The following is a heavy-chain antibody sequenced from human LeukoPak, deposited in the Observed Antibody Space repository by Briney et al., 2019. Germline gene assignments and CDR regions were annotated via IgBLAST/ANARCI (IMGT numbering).Heavy chain of an antibody. J-gene: IGHJ5*02. Sequence: ASVKVSCKASGGTFSSYTISWVRQAPGQGLEWMGGIIPIFGTTNYAQKFQGRVTITADESTSTAYMELSSLRSEDTAVYYCARDRCSSTSCYTLGNWFDPWGQGTLVTVSS. CDR2: IIPIFGTT. CDR1: GGTFSSYT. D-gene: IGHD2-2*02. V-gene: IGHV1-69*13. CDR3: ARDRCSSTSCYTLGNWFDP.